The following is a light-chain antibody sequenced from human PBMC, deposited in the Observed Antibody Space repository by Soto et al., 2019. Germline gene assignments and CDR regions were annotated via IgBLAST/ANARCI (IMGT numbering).Light chain of an antibody. CDR2: AAS. J-gene: IGKJ4*01. Sequence: DLPVTQSPSSLSASVGDTVTITCRASEGIGNDLAWYQQRPWQVPKLLIFAASPLQSGVPPRFGGSGAGTYFTFTINSLQPEDFATYFCQKYTSVPLRFGGGTKVDMK. CDR1: EGIGND. V-gene: IGKV1-27*01. CDR3: QKYTSVPLR.